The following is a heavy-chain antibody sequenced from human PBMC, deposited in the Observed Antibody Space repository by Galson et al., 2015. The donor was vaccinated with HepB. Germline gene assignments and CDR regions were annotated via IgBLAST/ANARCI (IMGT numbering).Heavy chain of an antibody. CDR1: GFAFGTRS. CDR2: ITAGGRT. V-gene: IGHV3-23*01. J-gene: IGHJ4*02. D-gene: IGHD2-2*01. CDR3: AKGTERRLTTMTSHNYFDH. Sequence: SLRLSCAGSGFAFGTRSMTWVRQAPGKGLQWVSTITAGGRTTYAESVTGRFIISRDNSNNKVYLQMNTLTVADTAVYYCAKGTERRLTTMTSHNYFDHWGRGALVTVSS.